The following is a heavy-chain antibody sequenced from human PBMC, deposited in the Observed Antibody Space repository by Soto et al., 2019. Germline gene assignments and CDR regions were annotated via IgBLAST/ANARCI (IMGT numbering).Heavy chain of an antibody. V-gene: IGHV3-7*01. J-gene: IGHJ4*02. Sequence: EVQLVESGGGLVQPGGSLRLSCTASGFTFNTYWMTWVRQAPGKGLEWVASIKHDGSDSWSVDSVEGRFIASRDNAKKSLFLQMDSLRAADTAVYYCACGWGYYFVLWGQGTLVTVSS. CDR1: GFTFNTYW. CDR3: ACGWGYYFVL. CDR2: IKHDGSDS. D-gene: IGHD2-21*01.